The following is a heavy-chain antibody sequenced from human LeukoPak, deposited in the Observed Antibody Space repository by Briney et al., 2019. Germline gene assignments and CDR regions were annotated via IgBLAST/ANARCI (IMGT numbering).Heavy chain of an antibody. D-gene: IGHD6-13*01. J-gene: IGHJ4*02. CDR1: GYTFTGYY. V-gene: IGHV1-2*04. CDR3: ARVWYSSSWALDY. Sequence: ASVKVSCKASGYTFTGYYMHWVRQAPGQGLEWMGWINPNSGGTNYAQKFQGWVTMTRHTSISTPSMELSRLTSDDTAVYYCARVWYSSSWALDYWGQGTLVTVSS. CDR2: INPNSGGT.